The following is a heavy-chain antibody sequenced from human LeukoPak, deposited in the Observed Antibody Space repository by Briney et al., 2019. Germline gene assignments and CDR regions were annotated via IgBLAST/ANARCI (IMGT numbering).Heavy chain of an antibody. CDR2: IYYSGST. Sequence: SETLSLTCTVSGGSISSGGYYWSWIRQHPGKGLEWIGYIYYSGSTYYNPSLKSRVTISVDTSKNQFSLKLSSVTAADTAVYYCARDPFASYYYGSGSSWGQGTLVTLSS. J-gene: IGHJ5*02. D-gene: IGHD3-10*01. V-gene: IGHV4-31*03. CDR1: GGSISSGGYY. CDR3: ARDPFASYYYGSGSS.